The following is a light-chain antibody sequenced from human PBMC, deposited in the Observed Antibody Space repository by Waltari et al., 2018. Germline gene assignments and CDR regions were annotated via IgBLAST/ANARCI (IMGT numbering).Light chain of an antibody. J-gene: IGLJ2*01. V-gene: IGLV2-14*03. CDR1: SSDVGAYNY. Sequence: QSALTQPASVSGYPGQSITISCTGTSSDVGAYNYVSWYQQHPGKAPKLMIYDVSNRPSGVSNRFSGSKSGNTASLTISGLQAEDEADYYCSSYISSSTLELFGGGTSLTVL. CDR2: DVS. CDR3: SSYISSSTLEL.